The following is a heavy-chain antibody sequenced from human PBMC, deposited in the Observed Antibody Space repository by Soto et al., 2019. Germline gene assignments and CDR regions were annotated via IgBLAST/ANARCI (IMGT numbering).Heavy chain of an antibody. CDR1: GGSFSGYY. CDR3: ASCQRATVAGSSFDY. Sequence: SETLSLTCAVYGGSFSGYYWSWIRQPPGKGLEWIGEINHSGSTNYNPSLKSRVTISVDTSKNQFSLKLSSVTAADTAVYYCASCQRATVAGSSFDYWGQGTLVPVSS. J-gene: IGHJ4*02. D-gene: IGHD6-19*01. V-gene: IGHV4-34*01. CDR2: INHSGST.